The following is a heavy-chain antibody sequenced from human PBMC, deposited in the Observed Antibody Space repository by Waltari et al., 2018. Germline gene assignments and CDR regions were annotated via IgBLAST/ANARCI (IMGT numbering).Heavy chain of an antibody. D-gene: IGHD5-18*01. CDR3: TRVSGYTYGPDFDY. Sequence: DVQLAESGGGLVQPGRSLTLSCTTSGFTFGDYAMSWLRQAPGKGRDWVGLIRSKTNGGTKEDGAAVKGRFSIARDDSKSIAYLQMNSLKTEDTAIYYCTRVSGYTYGPDFDYWGQGTLVTVSS. CDR1: GFTFGDYA. CDR2: IRSKTNGGTK. J-gene: IGHJ4*02. V-gene: IGHV3-49*03.